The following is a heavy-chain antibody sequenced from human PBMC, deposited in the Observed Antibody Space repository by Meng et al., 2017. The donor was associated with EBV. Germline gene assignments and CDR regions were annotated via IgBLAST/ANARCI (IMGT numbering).Heavy chain of an antibody. CDR1: GGPFRNYA. CDR2: FLPTLGAP. J-gene: IGHJ4*02. D-gene: IGHD3-10*01. V-gene: IGHV1-69*01. CDR3: ASESGRGYTPDY. Sequence: QGQLGQYAAEVKKPGASVKGPCKTSGGPFRNYAISWVRQAPGQGLEWLGGFLPTLGAPNYAQKFHGRVSITADESTSTHYMDLSSLRSEDTAVYYCASESGRGYTPDYWGQGTLVTVSS.